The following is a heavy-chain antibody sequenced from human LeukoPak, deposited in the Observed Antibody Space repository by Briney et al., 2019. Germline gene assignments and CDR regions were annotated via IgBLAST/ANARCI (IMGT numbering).Heavy chain of an antibody. V-gene: IGHV1-18*01. Sequence: ASVKVSCKASGYTFTSYGISWVRQAPGQGLEWMGWISAYNGNTNYAQKLQGRVTTTRDTSISTAYMELSRLRSDDTAVYYCARDPAPPYADGGGWFDPWGQGTLVTVSS. D-gene: IGHD3-16*01. CDR3: ARDPAPPYADGGGWFDP. J-gene: IGHJ5*02. CDR2: ISAYNGNT. CDR1: GYTFTSYG.